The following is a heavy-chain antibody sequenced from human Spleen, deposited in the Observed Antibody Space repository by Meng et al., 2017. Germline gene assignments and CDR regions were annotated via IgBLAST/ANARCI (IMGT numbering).Heavy chain of an antibody. CDR1: GGSFSGYY. Sequence: QVQLQQWGAGLLKPSETLSLTCAVYGGSFSGYYWSWIRQPPGKGLEWIGEINHSGSTNYNPSLKSRVTISVDTSKNQFSLKLSSVTAADTAVYYCARGPGGLGFDPWGQGTLVTVSS. J-gene: IGHJ5*02. CDR2: INHSGST. CDR3: ARGPGGLGFDP. D-gene: IGHD1-26*01. V-gene: IGHV4-34*01.